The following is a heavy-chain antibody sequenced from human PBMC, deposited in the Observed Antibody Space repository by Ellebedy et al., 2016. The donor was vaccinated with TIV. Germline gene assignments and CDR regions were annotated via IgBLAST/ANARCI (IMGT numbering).Heavy chain of an antibody. CDR1: GYTFTGYY. D-gene: IGHD6-13*01. J-gene: IGHJ6*02. CDR2: INPKNGGI. Sequence: AASVKVSCKASGYTFTGYYVHWVRQAPGQGLEWMGWINPKNGGIKFAQKFQGRVTMTRDTSITTIYMDLSGLRSDDTGVYYCSGWGIAATEGGGMDVWGQGTTVSVSS. V-gene: IGHV1-2*02. CDR3: SGWGIAATEGGGMDV.